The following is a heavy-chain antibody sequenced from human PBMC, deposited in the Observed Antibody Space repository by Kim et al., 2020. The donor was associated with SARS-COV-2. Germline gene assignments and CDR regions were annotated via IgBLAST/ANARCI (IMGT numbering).Heavy chain of an antibody. CDR2: ISAYNGNT. CDR3: AREGYSSSWYPRGDYYYYGMDV. J-gene: IGHJ6*02. V-gene: IGHV1-18*01. Sequence: ASVKVSCKASGYTFTSYGISWVRQAPGQGLEWMGWISAYNGNTNYAQKLQGRVTMTTDTSTSTAYMELRSLRSDDTAVYYCAREGYSSSWYPRGDYYYYGMDVWGQGTTVTVSS. CDR1: GYTFTSYG. D-gene: IGHD6-13*01.